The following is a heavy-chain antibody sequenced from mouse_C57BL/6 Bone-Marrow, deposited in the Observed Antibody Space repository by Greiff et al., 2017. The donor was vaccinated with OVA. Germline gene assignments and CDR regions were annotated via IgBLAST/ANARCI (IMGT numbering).Heavy chain of an antibody. D-gene: IGHD1-1*01. J-gene: IGHJ2*01. CDR2: IYPSDSET. CDR1: GYTFTSYW. CDR3: ARSPYYGSRKDFDY. V-gene: IGHV1-61*01. Sequence: QVQLQQPGAELVRPGSSVKLSCKASGYTFTSYWMDWVKQRPGQGLEWIGNIYPSDSETHYNQKFKDKATLTVDKSSSTAYMQLSSLTSEDSAVYYCARSPYYGSRKDFDYWGQGTTLTVSS.